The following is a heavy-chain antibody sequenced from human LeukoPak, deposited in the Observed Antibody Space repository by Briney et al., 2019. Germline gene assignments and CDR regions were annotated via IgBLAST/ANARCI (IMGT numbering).Heavy chain of an antibody. CDR3: ARARGIGSGWYFDY. J-gene: IGHJ4*02. V-gene: IGHV1-2*06. CDR2: ISPNSGGT. Sequence: ASVKVSCKASGYTFTGYYMHWVRQAPGQGLEWMGRISPNSGGTNYAQKFQGRVTMTRDTSISTAYMELSRLRSDDTAVYYCARARGIGSGWYFDYWGQGTLVTVSS. D-gene: IGHD6-19*01. CDR1: GYTFTGYY.